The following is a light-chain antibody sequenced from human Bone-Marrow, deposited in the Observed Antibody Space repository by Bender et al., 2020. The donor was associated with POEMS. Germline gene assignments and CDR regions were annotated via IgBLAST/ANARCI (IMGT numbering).Light chain of an antibody. V-gene: IGLV1-44*01. CDR3: ATWDDSLNGWV. Sequence: QSVLTQPPSASGTPGQRVPISCSGTSSRFGSYPVTWYRQLPGAAPKLVIFNNSQRPSGVPDRFSGSNSGTSASLAISGLLSDDEADFYCATWDDSLNGWVFGGGTKLTVL. J-gene: IGLJ3*02. CDR2: NNS. CDR1: SSRFGSYP.